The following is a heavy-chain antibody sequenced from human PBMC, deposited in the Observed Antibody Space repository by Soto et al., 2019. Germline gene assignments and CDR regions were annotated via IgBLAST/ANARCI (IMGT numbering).Heavy chain of an antibody. CDR3: ARTLGDFWSGYYWFDP. CDR1: GGRFRSYT. V-gene: IGHV1-69*02. CDR2: IIPILGIA. D-gene: IGHD3-3*01. Sequence: SVKPSCKACGGRFRSYTISWVRQAPKQGLEWMGRIIPILGIANYAQKFQGRVTITADKSTSTAYMELSSLRSEDTAVYYCARTLGDFWSGYYWFDPWGQGTLVTVSS. J-gene: IGHJ5*02.